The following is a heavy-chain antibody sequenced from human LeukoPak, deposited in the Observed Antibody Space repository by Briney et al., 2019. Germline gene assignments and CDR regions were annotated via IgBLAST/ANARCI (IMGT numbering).Heavy chain of an antibody. CDR1: GGSISSYY. CDR2: IYHSGST. D-gene: IGHD3-16*02. V-gene: IGHV4-59*06. Sequence: SETLSLTCTVSGGSISSYYWSWIRQPAGKGLEWIGYIYHSGSTYYNPSLKSRVTISVDRSKNQFSLKLSSVTAADTAVYYCATLGPLGELSPYYFDYWGQGTLVTVSS. CDR3: ATLGPLGELSPYYFDY. J-gene: IGHJ4*02.